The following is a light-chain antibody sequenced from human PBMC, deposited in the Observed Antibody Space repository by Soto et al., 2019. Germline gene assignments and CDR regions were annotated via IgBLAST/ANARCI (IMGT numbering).Light chain of an antibody. V-gene: IGKV3-20*01. Sequence: GEGATVSLKASQSFGDRLAWYQQRPGQSPRLFIFGASSRATGIPDRFSGFGSGTDFTLTISRLEPEDFAVYYCQQYGSSPLPFGGGTKVDVK. CDR1: QSFGDR. CDR3: QQYGSSPLP. CDR2: GAS. J-gene: IGKJ4*01.